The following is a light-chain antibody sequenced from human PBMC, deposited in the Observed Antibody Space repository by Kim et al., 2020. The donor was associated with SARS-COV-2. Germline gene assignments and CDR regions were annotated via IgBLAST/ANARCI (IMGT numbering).Light chain of an antibody. CDR3: QQYKNWRT. Sequence: FVSPGERATLSCRASQSVNNKVAWYQQKPGQAPRRLMYGASTRAIGVPARFTGSGSGTEFTLTISSLQSEDFGVYYCQQYKNWRTFGQGTKVDIK. CDR1: QSVNNK. CDR2: GAS. J-gene: IGKJ1*01. V-gene: IGKV3-15*01.